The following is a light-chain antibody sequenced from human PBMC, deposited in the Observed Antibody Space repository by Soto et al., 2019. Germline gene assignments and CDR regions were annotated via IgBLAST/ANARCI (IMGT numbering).Light chain of an antibody. CDR2: AAS. J-gene: IGKJ1*01. CDR1: QSISGF. CDR3: HQSYSTPQS. Sequence: DIQMTQSPSSLSASVGETVTITCRASQSISGFLHWYQQKPGKAPKLLIYAASTLQSGVPSHFSGSGSGTDFTLTINGLQPEDFATYYCHQSYSTPQSFGQGTKVEIK. V-gene: IGKV1-39*01.